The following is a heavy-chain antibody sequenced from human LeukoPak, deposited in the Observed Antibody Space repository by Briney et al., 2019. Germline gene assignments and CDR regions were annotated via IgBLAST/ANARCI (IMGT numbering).Heavy chain of an antibody. D-gene: IGHD3-3*01. CDR3: ARGYYDFWSGYYAPTKSDFDY. J-gene: IGHJ4*02. CDR2: ISYDGSNK. Sequence: GRSLRLSCAASGFTFSSYGMHWVRQAPGKGLEWVAVISYDGSNKYYADSVKGRFTISRDNSKNTLYLQMNSLRAEDTAVYYCARGYYDFWSGYYAPTKSDFDYWGQGTLVTVSS. V-gene: IGHV3-30*03. CDR1: GFTFSSYG.